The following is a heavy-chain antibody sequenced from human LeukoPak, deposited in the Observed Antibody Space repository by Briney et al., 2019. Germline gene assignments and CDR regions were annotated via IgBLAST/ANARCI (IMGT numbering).Heavy chain of an antibody. J-gene: IGHJ4*02. CDR3: ARDVDFWSDTGGY. V-gene: IGHV1-18*01. Sequence: ASVKVSCKASGYTFTSYGISCVRQAPGQGLEWMGWISAYNGNTNYAQKLQGRVTMTTDTSTSTAYMELRRLRADDTAVYCCARDVDFWSDTGGYWGQGTLVTVSS. D-gene: IGHD3-3*01. CDR1: GYTFTSYG. CDR2: ISAYNGNT.